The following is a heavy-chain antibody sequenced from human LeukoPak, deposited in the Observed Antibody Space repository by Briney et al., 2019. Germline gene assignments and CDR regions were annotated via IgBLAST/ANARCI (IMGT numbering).Heavy chain of an antibody. CDR2: ISSSSSYI. Sequence: GGSLRLSCAASGFTFSSYGMHWVRQAPGKGLEWVSSISSSSSYIYYADSVKGRFTISRDNAKNSLYLQMNSLRAEDTAVYYCARGGSSGYSDYWGQGTLVTVSS. V-gene: IGHV3-21*01. J-gene: IGHJ4*02. CDR3: ARGGSSGYSDY. D-gene: IGHD3-22*01. CDR1: GFTFSSYG.